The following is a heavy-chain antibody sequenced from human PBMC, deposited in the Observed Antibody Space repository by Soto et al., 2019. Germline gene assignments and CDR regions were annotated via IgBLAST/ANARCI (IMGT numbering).Heavy chain of an antibody. CDR1: GYTFTSYY. CDR3: ARARGIVATIVASFDY. J-gene: IGHJ4*02. Sequence: QVQLVQSGAEVKKPGASVKVSCKASGYTFTSYYMHWVRQAPGQGLEWMGIINPSGGSTSYAQKFQGRVTMTRDTSTSTVYMELSSLRSEDTAVYYCARARGIVATIVASFDYGGQGTLVTVSS. CDR2: INPSGGST. D-gene: IGHD5-12*01. V-gene: IGHV1-46*01.